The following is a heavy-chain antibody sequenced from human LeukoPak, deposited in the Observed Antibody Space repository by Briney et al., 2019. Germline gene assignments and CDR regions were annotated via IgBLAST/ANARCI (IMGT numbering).Heavy chain of an antibody. CDR1: GFIVSSKY. D-gene: IGHD3-9*01. J-gene: IGHJ3*02. V-gene: IGHV3-53*01. Sequence: PGGSLRLSCAASGFIVSSKYMSWVRQAPGKGLEWVSLIYSDGTTYYADSVKGRFTISRDNSKNTLYLQLNSLRAEDAAMYYCARDYDVLTGSAFDIWGQGTMVTVSS. CDR2: IYSDGTT. CDR3: ARDYDVLTGSAFDI.